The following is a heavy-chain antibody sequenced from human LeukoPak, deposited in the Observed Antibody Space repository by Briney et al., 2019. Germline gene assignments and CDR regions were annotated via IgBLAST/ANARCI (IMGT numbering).Heavy chain of an antibody. Sequence: GASVKVSCKASGYTFTSYGISWVRQAPGQGLEWMGWISAYNGNTNYAQKFQGRVTITRNTSISTAYMELSSLRSEDTAVYYCARVGYNSGWYLFDYWGQGTLVTVSS. CDR3: ARVGYNSGWYLFDY. D-gene: IGHD6-19*01. CDR1: GYTFTSYG. V-gene: IGHV1-18*01. J-gene: IGHJ4*02. CDR2: ISAYNGNT.